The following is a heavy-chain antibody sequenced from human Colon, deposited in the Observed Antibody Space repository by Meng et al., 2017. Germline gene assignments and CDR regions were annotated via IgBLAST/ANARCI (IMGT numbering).Heavy chain of an antibody. D-gene: IGHD2-21*02. CDR2: VYYTGNT. CDR1: GGSVSSGDYY. J-gene: IGHJ5*02. Sequence: ESGPGLVSPSWTLSLTCTVSGGSVSSGDYYWSWIRQPPGKGLEWLGYVYYTGNTNYNPSLKNRVTISLDTSNNQFSLKLTSMTAADAAIYYCARVNGDFDEAWFDPWGQGTLVTVSS. CDR3: ARVNGDFDEAWFDP. V-gene: IGHV4-61*08.